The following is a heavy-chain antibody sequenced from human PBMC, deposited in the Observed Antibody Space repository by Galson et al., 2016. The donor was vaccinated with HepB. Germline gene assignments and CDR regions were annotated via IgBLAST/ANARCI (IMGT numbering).Heavy chain of an antibody. CDR3: AKEAVTGTPFDY. CDR2: INPKSGGT. D-gene: IGHD6-19*01. CDR1: GYTFTDYY. Sequence: SVKVSCKASGYTFTDYYLHWVRQAPGQGLEWMGWINPKSGGTTYAQKFQGWVTMTRDTSIRPAYLEVTRLKSDDTAVYYCAKEAVTGTPFDYWGQGTQVTVSS. J-gene: IGHJ4*02. V-gene: IGHV1-2*04.